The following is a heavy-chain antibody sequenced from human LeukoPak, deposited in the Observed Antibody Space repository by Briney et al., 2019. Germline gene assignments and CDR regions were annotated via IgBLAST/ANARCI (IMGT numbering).Heavy chain of an antibody. CDR1: GFTFSSYA. J-gene: IGHJ4*02. V-gene: IGHV3-23*01. Sequence: GGSLRLSCAASGFTFSSYAMSWVRQAPGKGLGWVSAISGSGGSTYYADSVKGRFTISRDNSKNTLYLQMNSLRAEDTAVYYWAKQRGSGSYYHTDYWGQGTLVTVSS. CDR2: ISGSGGST. CDR3: AKQRGSGSYYHTDY. D-gene: IGHD1-26*01.